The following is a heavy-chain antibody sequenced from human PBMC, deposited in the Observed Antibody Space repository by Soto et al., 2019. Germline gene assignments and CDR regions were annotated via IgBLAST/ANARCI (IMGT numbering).Heavy chain of an antibody. CDR3: ARESGYSYGYNYYGMDV. V-gene: IGHV1-2*04. D-gene: IGHD5-18*01. CDR1: GYTFTGYY. J-gene: IGHJ6*02. CDR2: INPNSGGT. Sequence: ASVKVSCKASGYTFTGYYMHWVRQAPGQGLEWMGWINPNSGGTNYAQKFQGWVTMTRDTSISTAYMELSRLRSDDTAVYYCARESGYSYGYNYYGMDVWGQGTTVTVSS.